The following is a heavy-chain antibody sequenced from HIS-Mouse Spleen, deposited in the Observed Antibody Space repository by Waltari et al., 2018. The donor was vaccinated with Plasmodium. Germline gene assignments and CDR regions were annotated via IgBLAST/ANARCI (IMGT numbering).Heavy chain of an antibody. D-gene: IGHD6-6*01. Sequence: QVPLRESGPALVKPTQTLTLTCTFSRFSLSTSGMCVRWIRQPPGEAVEWLARIEWYEEQYYSKSPKTHLRIHKDTSTNQVVLTRTNMDPVDTATYYCARHKKRGQLVRGYFDYWGQGTLVTVSS. V-gene: IGHV2-70*15. CDR3: ARHKKRGQLVRGYFDY. J-gene: IGHJ4*02. CDR2: IEWYEEQ. CDR1: RFSLSTSGMC.